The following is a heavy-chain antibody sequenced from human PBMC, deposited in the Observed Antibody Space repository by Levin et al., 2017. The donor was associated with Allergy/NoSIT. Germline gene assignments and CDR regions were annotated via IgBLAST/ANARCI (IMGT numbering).Heavy chain of an antibody. CDR2: ISYDGSNK. V-gene: IGHV3-30*18. CDR3: AKDLVPAALYDNYMDV. J-gene: IGHJ6*03. D-gene: IGHD2-2*01. Sequence: GGSLRLSCAASGFTFSSYGMHWVRQAPGKGLEWVAVISYDGSNKYYADSVKGRFTISRDNSKNTLYLQMNSLRAEDTAVYYCAKDLVPAALYDNYMDVWGKGTTVTVSS. CDR1: GFTFSSYG.